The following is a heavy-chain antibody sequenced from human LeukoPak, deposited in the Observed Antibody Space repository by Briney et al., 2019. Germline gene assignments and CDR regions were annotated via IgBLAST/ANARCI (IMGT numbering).Heavy chain of an antibody. CDR2: IIPILGIA. CDR1: GGTFSSYT. D-gene: IGHD6-6*01. Sequence: SVKVSCKASGGTFSSYTISWVRQAPGQGLEWMGRIIPILGIANYSQKFQGRVTITADKSTSTAYMELSSLRSEDTAVYYCARAVYSSSSSYFDYWGQGTLVTVSS. J-gene: IGHJ4*02. V-gene: IGHV1-69*02. CDR3: ARAVYSSSSSYFDY.